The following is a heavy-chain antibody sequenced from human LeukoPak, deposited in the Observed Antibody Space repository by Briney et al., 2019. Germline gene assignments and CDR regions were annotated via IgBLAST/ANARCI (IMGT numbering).Heavy chain of an antibody. J-gene: IGHJ4*02. Sequence: GASVKVSCXASGYTFTSYYMHWVRQAPGQGLEWMGIINPSGGSTSYAQKFQGRVTMTRDTSTSTVYMELSSLRSEDTAVYYCARDRGSLFLGRSGWNFDYWGQGTLVTVSS. D-gene: IGHD6-19*01. CDR2: INPSGGST. CDR1: GYTFTSYY. CDR3: ARDRGSLFLGRSGWNFDY. V-gene: IGHV1-46*01.